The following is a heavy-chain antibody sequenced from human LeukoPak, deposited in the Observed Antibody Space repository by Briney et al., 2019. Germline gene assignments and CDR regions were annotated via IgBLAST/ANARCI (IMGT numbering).Heavy chain of an antibody. J-gene: IGHJ4*02. CDR1: GFTVSSNY. Sequence: PGGSLRLSCAASGFTVSSNYMSWVRQAPGKGLEWVSVIYSGGSTYYADSVKGRFTISRDNSKNTLYLQMNSLRAEDTAVYYCATDSPVRTPLTKAVAGNFDYWGQGTLVTVSS. V-gene: IGHV3-53*01. D-gene: IGHD6-19*01. CDR2: IYSGGST. CDR3: ATDSPVRTPLTKAVAGNFDY.